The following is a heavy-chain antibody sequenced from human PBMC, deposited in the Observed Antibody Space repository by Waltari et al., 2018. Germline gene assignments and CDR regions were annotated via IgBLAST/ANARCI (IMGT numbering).Heavy chain of an antibody. J-gene: IGHJ4*02. CDR2: SHRSGRT. Sequence: SMNSNYWWSWVRQPPEKGLEWIGQSHRSGRTNYNPALESRVTLSIDTANNQFSLKVTSTTAADTAVYYCARDRGRGPYLDSWGQGTLVTVSP. CDR3: ARDRGRGPYLDS. V-gene: IGHV4-4*02. CDR1: SMNSNYW. D-gene: IGHD2-15*01.